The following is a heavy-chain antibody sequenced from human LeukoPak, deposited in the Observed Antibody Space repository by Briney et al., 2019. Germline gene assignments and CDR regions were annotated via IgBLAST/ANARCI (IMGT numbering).Heavy chain of an antibody. V-gene: IGHV3-30*02. CDR3: AKDRGVVVPAAILDDY. CDR1: GFTFSSYG. J-gene: IGHJ4*02. CDR2: IRYDGSNK. D-gene: IGHD2-2*02. Sequence: GGSLRLSCAASGFTFSSYGMHWVRQAPGKGLEWVAFIRYDGSNKYYADSVKGRFTISRDNSKNTLYLQMNSLRAEDTAVYYCAKDRGVVVPAAILDDYWGKGTLVTVSS.